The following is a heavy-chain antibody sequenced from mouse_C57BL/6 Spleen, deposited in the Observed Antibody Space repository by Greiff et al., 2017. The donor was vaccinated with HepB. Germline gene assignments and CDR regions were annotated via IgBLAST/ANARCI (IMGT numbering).Heavy chain of an antibody. CDR2: IYPGDGDT. CDR1: GYAFSSYW. V-gene: IGHV1-80*01. J-gene: IGHJ2*01. D-gene: IGHD1-1*02. Sequence: QVQLQQSGAELVKPGASVKISCKASGYAFSSYWMNWVKQRPGKGLEWIGQIYPGDGDTNYNGKFKGKATLTADKSSSTAYMQLSSLTSEDSAVYFCARGTIHSYFDYWGQGTTLTVSS. CDR3: ARGTIHSYFDY.